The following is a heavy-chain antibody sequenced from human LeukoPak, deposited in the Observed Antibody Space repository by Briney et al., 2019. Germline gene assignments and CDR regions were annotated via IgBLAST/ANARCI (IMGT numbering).Heavy chain of an antibody. J-gene: IGHJ3*02. Sequence: GTSVKVSCKASGYTFTNYGISWVRQAPGQGLEWMGWISAYNGNTNYAQKLQGRVTMTTDTATSTAYMELGSLRSDDTAVYYCARRSHFKSVRGDDAFDIWGQGTMVTVSS. D-gene: IGHD3-10*01. CDR2: ISAYNGNT. V-gene: IGHV1-18*01. CDR3: ARRSHFKSVRGDDAFDI. CDR1: GYTFTNYG.